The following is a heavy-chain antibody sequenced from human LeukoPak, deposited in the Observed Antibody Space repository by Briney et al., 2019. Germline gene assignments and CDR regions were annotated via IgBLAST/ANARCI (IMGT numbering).Heavy chain of an antibody. CDR1: GFTFDDYA. J-gene: IGHJ3*02. D-gene: IGHD3-3*01. CDR2: ISWNSDNI. Sequence: PGGSLRLSCAASGFTFDDYAMHWVRQAPGKGLEWVSGISWNSDNIGYADSVRGRFTISRDNSKNTLYLQMNSLRAEDTAVYYCARDGGFLEWLSGAFDIWGQGTMVTVSS. CDR3: ARDGGFLEWLSGAFDI. V-gene: IGHV3-9*01.